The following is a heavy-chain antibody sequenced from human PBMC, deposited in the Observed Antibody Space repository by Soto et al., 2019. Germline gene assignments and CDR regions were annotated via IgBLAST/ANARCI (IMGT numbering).Heavy chain of an antibody. J-gene: IGHJ5*02. V-gene: IGHV4-38-2*01. CDR3: ARAGDCRGGSCQAWFNP. Sequence: SETLSLTCAVSGYSISSGYYWGWIRQPPGKGLEWIGSIYHSGSTYYNPSLKSRVTISVDTSKNQFSLKLSSVTAADTAVYYWARAGDCRGGSCQAWFNPWGQGPLVT. D-gene: IGHD2-15*01. CDR2: IYHSGST. CDR1: GYSISSGYY.